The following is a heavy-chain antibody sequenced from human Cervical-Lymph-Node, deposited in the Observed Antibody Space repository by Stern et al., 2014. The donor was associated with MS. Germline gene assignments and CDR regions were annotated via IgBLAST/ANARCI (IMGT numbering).Heavy chain of an antibody. CDR3: ARDVELVEGYYGMDV. CDR1: GYFFTSYG. J-gene: IGHJ6*02. V-gene: IGHV1-18*01. Sequence: VQLVESGAEVKKPGASVKVSCKASGYFFTSYGISWVRQAPGQGLEWMGWISADNGDTNYAQNVQGRVTMTTDTSTNTAYMELSSLRSEDTAVYYCARDVELVEGYYGMDVWGQGTTVTVSS. CDR2: ISADNGDT. D-gene: IGHD1-7*01.